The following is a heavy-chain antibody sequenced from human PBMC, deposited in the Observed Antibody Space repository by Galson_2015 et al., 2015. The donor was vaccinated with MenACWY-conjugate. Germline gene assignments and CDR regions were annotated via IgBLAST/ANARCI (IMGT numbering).Heavy chain of an antibody. V-gene: IGHV3-74*01. Sequence: SLRLSCAASGFTFSTYWMHWVRQAPGKGLVWVSRINSDGRSTSYADSVKGRFTISRDNAKNTLYLQMNSLRAEDAAVYYCARLGANDRTTSHFDYWGQGTLVTVSS. CDR1: GFTFSTYW. CDR3: ARLGANDRTTSHFDY. J-gene: IGHJ4*02. D-gene: IGHD2/OR15-2a*01. CDR2: INSDGRST.